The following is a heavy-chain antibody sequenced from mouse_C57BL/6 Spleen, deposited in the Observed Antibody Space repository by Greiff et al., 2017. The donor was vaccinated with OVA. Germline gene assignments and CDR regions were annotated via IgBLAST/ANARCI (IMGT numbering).Heavy chain of an antibody. CDR3: SKDDHDYSWFAY. D-gene: IGHD2-4*01. CDR2: IDPRDGST. V-gene: IGHV1-85*01. CDR1: GYTFKSYD. J-gene: IGHJ3*01. Sequence: VQLMESGPELVKPGASVKLSCKASGYTFKSYDINWVQQRPGQGLEWIGWIDPRDGSTKYKEKFKGRATLTVDTSYNTAYMELHSLTSEDSAVYFCSKDDHDYSWFAYWGQVTLVTVAA.